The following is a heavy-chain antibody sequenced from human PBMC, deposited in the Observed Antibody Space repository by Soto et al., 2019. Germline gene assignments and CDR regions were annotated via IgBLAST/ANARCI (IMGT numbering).Heavy chain of an antibody. CDR3: ARRGSGSDYDY. CDR1: GFTFSSYA. J-gene: IGHJ4*02. CDR2: ISGSGDST. Sequence: EVQLLESGGGLVQPGGSLRLSCAASGFTFSSYAMRWVRQAPVKGLEWVSAISGSGDSTYYADSVKGRFTISRDNSKNTLYLQMNSLRAEDTAVYYCARRGSGSDYDYWGQGTQVTVSS. D-gene: IGHD1-26*01. V-gene: IGHV3-23*01.